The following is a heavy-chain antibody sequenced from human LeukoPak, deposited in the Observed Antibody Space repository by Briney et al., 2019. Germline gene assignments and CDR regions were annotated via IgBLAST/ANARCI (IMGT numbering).Heavy chain of an antibody. Sequence: GESLRISCKGSGYTFTNYWIGWVRQMPGRGLEWMGLIYLHSGESRYSASFQDQVIFSADRSISTAYLHWSSLKASDTAIYYCARGSSASSEVNWFDPWGQGTLVTVSS. J-gene: IGHJ5*02. CDR2: IYLHSGES. CDR1: GYTFTNYW. CDR3: ARGSSASSEVNWFDP. V-gene: IGHV5-51*01. D-gene: IGHD6-6*01.